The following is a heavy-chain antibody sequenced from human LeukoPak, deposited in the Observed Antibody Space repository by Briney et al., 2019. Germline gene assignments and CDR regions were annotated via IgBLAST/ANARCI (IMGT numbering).Heavy chain of an antibody. V-gene: IGHV1-2*02. CDR2: INPNSGGT. Sequence: ASVKVTCKASGYTFTGYYMHWVRQAPGQGLEWMGWINPNSGGTNYAQKFQGRVTMTRDTSISTAYMELSRLRSDDTAVYYCARQGSSFGFDWFDPWGQGTLVTVSS. CDR1: GYTFTGYY. CDR3: ARQGSSFGFDWFDP. J-gene: IGHJ5*02. D-gene: IGHD6-6*01.